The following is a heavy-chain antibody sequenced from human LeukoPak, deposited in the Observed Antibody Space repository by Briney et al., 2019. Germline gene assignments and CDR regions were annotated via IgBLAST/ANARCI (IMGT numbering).Heavy chain of an antibody. CDR3: ARDLTRITFGGVIAH. V-gene: IGHV1-3*01. Sequence: ASVKVSCKASGYTLTDYYMHWVRQAPGQRLEWMGWINAGNGNTKYSQKFQGRVTITRDTSASTAYMELSSLRSEDTAVYYCARDLTRITFGGVIAHWGQGTLVTVSS. J-gene: IGHJ5*02. CDR2: INAGNGNT. D-gene: IGHD3-16*01. CDR1: GYTLTDYY.